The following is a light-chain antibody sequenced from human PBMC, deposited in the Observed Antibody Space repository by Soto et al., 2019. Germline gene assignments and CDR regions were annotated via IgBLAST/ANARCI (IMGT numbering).Light chain of an antibody. CDR3: CSYAGSYSYA. CDR1: SSDVGGFNS. V-gene: IGLV2-11*01. J-gene: IGLJ1*01. CDR2: DVN. Sequence: SVPTLPRSVSGSPGQSVTISCTGTSSDVGGFNSVSWYQQHPGKAPKLMIYDVNKRPSGVPDRFSGSKSGSTASLTISGLQAEDEADYYCCSYAGSYSYAFATGTKVTVL.